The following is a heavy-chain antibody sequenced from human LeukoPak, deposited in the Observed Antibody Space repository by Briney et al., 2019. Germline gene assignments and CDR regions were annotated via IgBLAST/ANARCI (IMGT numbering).Heavy chain of an antibody. V-gene: IGHV4-59*01. CDR3: ARERDIGSGWYY. D-gene: IGHD6-19*01. CDR2: IYYSGST. J-gene: IGHJ4*02. CDR1: GSIXSYY. Sequence: GSIXSYYXXXIRQPPGKGLXXIGYIYYSGSTNYNPSLTSRVTISVDTSKNQFSLKLSSVTAADTAVYYCARERDIGSGWYYWGQGTLVTVSS.